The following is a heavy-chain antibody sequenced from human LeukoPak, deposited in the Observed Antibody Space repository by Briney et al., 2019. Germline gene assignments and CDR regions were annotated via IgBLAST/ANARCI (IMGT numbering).Heavy chain of an antibody. CDR3: AKGEGEGYMDV. D-gene: IGHD3-16*01. CDR2: ILYDGSNK. J-gene: IGHJ6*03. Sequence: GGSLRLSCAASGFTFSDYGMHWVRQAPGKGLEWVALILYDGSNKYYADSVKGRFAISRDDSKNTLYLQMNSLRAEDTALYYCAKGEGEGYMDVWGKGTTVTVSS. CDR1: GFTFSDYG. V-gene: IGHV3-33*05.